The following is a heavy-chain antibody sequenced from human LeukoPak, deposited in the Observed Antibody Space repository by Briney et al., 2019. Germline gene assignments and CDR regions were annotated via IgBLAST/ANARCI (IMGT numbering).Heavy chain of an antibody. CDR3: AKESGKFDY. J-gene: IGHJ4*02. CDR1: GLNFDDSA. Sequence: GGSLRLSCVASGLNFDDSAMHWVRQAPGKCLEWVSLISADGGSTFSADSVKGRSSISRDNSKNSLYLQMNSLRSEDTAMYYCAKESGKFDYWGQGTLVAVSS. CDR2: ISADGGST. V-gene: IGHV3-43*02.